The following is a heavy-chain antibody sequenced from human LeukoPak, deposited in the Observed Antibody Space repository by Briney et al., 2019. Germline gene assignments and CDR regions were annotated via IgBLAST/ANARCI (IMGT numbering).Heavy chain of an antibody. D-gene: IGHD2-8*01. CDR3: ARPNYCTNGVCYLEY. CDR2: IYPGDSDT. J-gene: IGHJ4*02. V-gene: IGHV5-51*01. CDR1: GYIFTSYW. Sequence: GESLKISCKGSGYIFTSYWIGWVRQMPGKGLERMGIIYPGDSDTRYSPSFQGQVTISADKSISTAYLQWSSLKASDTAMYYCARPNYCTNGVCYLEYWGQGTLVTVSS.